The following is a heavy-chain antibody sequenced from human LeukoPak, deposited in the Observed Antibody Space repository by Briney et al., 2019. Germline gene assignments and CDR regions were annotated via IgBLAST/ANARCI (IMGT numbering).Heavy chain of an antibody. J-gene: IGHJ4*02. D-gene: IGHD3-22*01. CDR1: GYTFTSYY. V-gene: IGHV1-46*01. CDR3: AREGTTMIVVDPFDY. Sequence: ASVKVSCKASGYTFTSYYMHWVRQAPGQGLEWMGIINPSGGSTSYAQKFQGRVTMTRDMSTSTVYMELSSLRSEDTAVYYCAREGTTMIVVDPFDYWGQGTLVTVSS. CDR2: INPSGGST.